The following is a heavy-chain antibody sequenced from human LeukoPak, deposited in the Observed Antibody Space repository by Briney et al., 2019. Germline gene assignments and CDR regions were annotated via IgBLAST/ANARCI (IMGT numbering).Heavy chain of an antibody. J-gene: IGHJ5*02. CDR2: ISISGGSA. CDR3: AKDRDLLFAHCWFDL. V-gene: IGHV3-23*01. CDR1: GFTLSTYA. D-gene: IGHD3-10*01. Sequence: TGGSLRLSCAASGFTLSTYAMSWVRQAPGKGLEWVSGISISGGSAYYADSVKGRFTISRDNSKNTLYLQMNRLRAEDTAVYYCAKDRDLLFAHCWFDLWGQGILVTVSS.